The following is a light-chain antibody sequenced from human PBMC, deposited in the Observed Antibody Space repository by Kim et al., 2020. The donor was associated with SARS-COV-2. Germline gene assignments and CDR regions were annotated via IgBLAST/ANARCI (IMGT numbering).Light chain of an antibody. V-gene: IGLV7-46*01. CDR1: TGPVTNTHI. J-gene: IGLJ2*01. CDR2: DTH. Sequence: QAVVTQEPSLTVSPGGTVTLTCGSSTGPVTNTHIPYWFQHKPGQAPRTLIYDTHKKHSWTPARFSGSLLGGKAALTLSGAQPEDEADYFCFLAYGGARIFGGGTQLTVL. CDR3: FLAYGGARI.